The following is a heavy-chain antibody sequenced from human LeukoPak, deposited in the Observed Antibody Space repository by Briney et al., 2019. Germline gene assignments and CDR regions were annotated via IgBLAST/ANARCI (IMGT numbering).Heavy chain of an antibody. V-gene: IGHV4-59*08. CDR2: VFYSGST. J-gene: IGHJ4*02. CDR1: GGSFRTYY. CDR3: ARLGLAAGNSFDY. Sequence: SETLSLTCSVSGGSFRTYYWTWIRQPPGKGLEWIADVFYSGSTNYNPSLKSRVTISVDTSKNQFSLRLRSVTAADTAVYYCARLGLAAGNSFDYWGQGTLVTVSS. D-gene: IGHD6-13*01.